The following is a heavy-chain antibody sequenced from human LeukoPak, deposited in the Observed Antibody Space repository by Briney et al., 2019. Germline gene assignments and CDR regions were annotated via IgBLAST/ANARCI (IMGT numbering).Heavy chain of an antibody. Sequence: GESLKISCKASGYSLTSYWIGWVRQMPGKGLEWMGIIYPGDSDTRYSPSFQGQVTISADKSISTAYLQWSSLKASDTAMYYCARQAVSGYPYNWFDPWGQGTLVTVSS. J-gene: IGHJ5*02. CDR1: GYSLTSYW. CDR3: ARQAVSGYPYNWFDP. CDR2: IYPGDSDT. V-gene: IGHV5-51*01. D-gene: IGHD3-22*01.